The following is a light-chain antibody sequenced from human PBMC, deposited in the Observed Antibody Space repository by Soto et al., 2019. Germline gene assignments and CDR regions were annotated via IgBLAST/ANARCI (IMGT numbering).Light chain of an antibody. CDR1: QTVSRNY. Sequence: DIVLTQSPGTLPLSPGERATLSCRASQTVSRNYLARYQQKPGQAPRVLIYAASSRVTGIPDRFSGSGSGTAFTLTISRLEPEDVGVYYGQRYGGSFRTFGQGTKLELK. CDR2: AAS. V-gene: IGKV3-20*01. CDR3: QRYGGSFRT. J-gene: IGKJ1*01.